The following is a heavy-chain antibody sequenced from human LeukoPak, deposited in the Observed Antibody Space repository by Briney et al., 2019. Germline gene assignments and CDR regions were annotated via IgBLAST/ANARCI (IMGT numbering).Heavy chain of an antibody. CDR3: AKSQLVGATYALDI. J-gene: IGHJ3*02. CDR1: GFSFSSYD. D-gene: IGHD1-26*01. V-gene: IGHV3-23*01. Sequence: PGGSLRLSCAASGFSFSSYDMSWVRQAPGKGLEWVSGIRGSGGSTFYADSVKGRFTISRDNSENTLNLQMNSLRAEDTAVYYCAKSQLVGATYALDIWGQGTMVTVSS. CDR2: IRGSGGST.